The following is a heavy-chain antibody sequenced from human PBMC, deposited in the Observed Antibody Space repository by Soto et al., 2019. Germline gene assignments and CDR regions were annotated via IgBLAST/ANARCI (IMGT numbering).Heavy chain of an antibody. Sequence: ASVKVSCKASGYTFTSYGISWVRQAPGQGLEWMGWISAYNGNTNYAQKLQGRVTMTTDTSTSTAYMELRSLRSDDTAVYYCACECSNARCYGYYYYGMYVWGQGTTVTVS. J-gene: IGHJ6*02. CDR3: ACECSNARCYGYYYYGMYV. CDR1: GYTFTSYG. V-gene: IGHV1-18*01. CDR2: ISAYNGNT. D-gene: IGHD2-2*01.